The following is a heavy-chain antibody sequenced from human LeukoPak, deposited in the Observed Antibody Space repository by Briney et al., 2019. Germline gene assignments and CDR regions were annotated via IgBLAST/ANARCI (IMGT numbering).Heavy chain of an antibody. CDR3: ARDIGPYYFDS. Sequence: PSETLSLTCTVSGGSISSYYWSWIRQPPGKGLEWIGYIYYSVSTNYNPSLKSRVTISVDTSKKQFFLKLNSVTAADTAVYYCARDIGPYYFDSWGQGTLVTVSS. D-gene: IGHD1-26*01. CDR1: GGSISSYY. V-gene: IGHV4-59*01. CDR2: IYYSVST. J-gene: IGHJ4*02.